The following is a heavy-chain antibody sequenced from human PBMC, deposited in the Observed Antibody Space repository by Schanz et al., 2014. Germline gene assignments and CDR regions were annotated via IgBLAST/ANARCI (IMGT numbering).Heavy chain of an antibody. CDR2: ISSGGRNI. D-gene: IGHD1-26*01. V-gene: IGHV3-21*01. Sequence: VQLVESGGGVVQPGRSLRLSCATSGLNFDYYGMNWVRQAPGKGLEWVSSISSGGRNISYADSLKGRFTISRDNARNSLYLQMNSLRAEDTAVYYCARDSGSHYLVDYWGQGTLVTVSS. CDR1: GLNFDYYG. J-gene: IGHJ4*02. CDR3: ARDSGSHYLVDY.